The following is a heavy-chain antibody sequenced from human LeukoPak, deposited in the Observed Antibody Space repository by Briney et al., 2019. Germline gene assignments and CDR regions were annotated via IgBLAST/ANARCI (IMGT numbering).Heavy chain of an antibody. Sequence: ASVKVSCKASGYTFISHTISWVRQAPGQGPEWMGWISAYNGNTNYAQKLQGRVTMTTDTSTSTAYMELRSLRSDDTAVYYCARGASSYYDSSDYFDYWGQGTLVTVSS. J-gene: IGHJ4*02. CDR1: GYTFISHT. CDR3: ARGASSYYDSSDYFDY. CDR2: ISAYNGNT. V-gene: IGHV1-18*01. D-gene: IGHD3-22*01.